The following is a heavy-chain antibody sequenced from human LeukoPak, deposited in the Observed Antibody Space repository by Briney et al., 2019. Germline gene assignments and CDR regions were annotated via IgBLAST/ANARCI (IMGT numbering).Heavy chain of an antibody. CDR2: ISFDGSNK. CDR3: TRDHNRRLGELSLLDY. V-gene: IGHV3-30*04. D-gene: IGHD3-16*02. J-gene: IGHJ4*02. CDR1: GFTSRSYA. Sequence: PGGSLRLSCAASGFTSRSYAMHWVRQAPGKGLEWVAVISFDGSNKYYADSVKGRFTISRDNSKNTLYLQMDRQRVEDTAVYYCTRDHNRRLGELSLLDYWGQGTLVTVSS.